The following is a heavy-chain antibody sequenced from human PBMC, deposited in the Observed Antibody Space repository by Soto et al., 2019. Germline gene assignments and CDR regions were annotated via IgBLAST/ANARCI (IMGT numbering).Heavy chain of an antibody. Sequence: ASVKISCKASGYIFTGYYMHWVRQAPGQGLEWMGWINPDSGGTKYAQKFQAWVTMSRDTSMSTAYMELSRLKSDDTAVYYCARGGEYSSFNWLDPWGQGTPVTVSS. CDR3: ARGGEYSSFNWLDP. CDR2: INPDSGGT. J-gene: IGHJ5*02. CDR1: GYIFTGYY. V-gene: IGHV1-2*04. D-gene: IGHD6-6*01.